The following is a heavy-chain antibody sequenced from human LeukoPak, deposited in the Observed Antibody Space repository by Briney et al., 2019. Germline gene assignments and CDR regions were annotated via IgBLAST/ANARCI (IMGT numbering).Heavy chain of an antibody. CDR3: ARVSVTTFYYLDY. Sequence: ASVKVSCKASGSTFTSYYMHWVRQAPAQGLEWMGIINPSGGSTSYAQKFQGRVTMTRDTSTSTVYIELSCVRSEDTAVYYCARVSVTTFYYLDYWGGGTLVTVS. J-gene: IGHJ4*02. V-gene: IGHV1-46*01. CDR2: INPSGGST. D-gene: IGHD4-17*01. CDR1: GSTFTSYY.